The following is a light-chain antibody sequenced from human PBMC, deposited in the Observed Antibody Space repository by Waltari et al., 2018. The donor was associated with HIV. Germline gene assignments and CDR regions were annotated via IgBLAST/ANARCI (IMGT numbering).Light chain of an antibody. V-gene: IGKV1-39*01. CDR1: QDIDKY. CDR2: AAS. CDR3: QQTYGALT. Sequence: DIQMTQSPSSLSASVGDRITITYRASQDIDKYLNWYQQKPRKAPTLLIYAASSLRSGVPSRFSGSGSGTQFSLTISSLQPEDVAIYYCQQTYGALTFGGGTKVEI. J-gene: IGKJ4*01.